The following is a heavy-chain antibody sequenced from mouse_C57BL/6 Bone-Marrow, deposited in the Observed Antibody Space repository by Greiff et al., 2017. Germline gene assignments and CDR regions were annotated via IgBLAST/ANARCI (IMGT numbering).Heavy chain of an antibody. Sequence: EVQLVESGGGLVKPGGSLKLSCAASGFTFSSYAMSWVRQTPEKRLEWVATISDGGSYTYYPDNVKGRFTISRDNAKNNLYLQMSHLKSEDTAMYYCARESWYFDVRGTGTTVTVSS. CDR2: ISDGGSYT. J-gene: IGHJ1*03. CDR3: ARESWYFDV. CDR1: GFTFSSYA. V-gene: IGHV5-4*01.